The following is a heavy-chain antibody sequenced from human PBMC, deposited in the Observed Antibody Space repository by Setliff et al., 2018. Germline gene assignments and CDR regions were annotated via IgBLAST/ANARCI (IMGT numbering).Heavy chain of an antibody. V-gene: IGHV3-23*01. J-gene: IGHJ4*02. Sequence: GGSLRLSCAASGFTFSSYAMSWVRQAPGKGLEWVSAISASGGSTYYADSVRGRFTVSRDNAKKSVFLQMNSLRVDDTAVYYCSSYLVSWGQGALVTVSS. CDR3: SSYLVS. CDR1: GFTFSSYA. CDR2: ISASGGST. D-gene: IGHD2-21*01.